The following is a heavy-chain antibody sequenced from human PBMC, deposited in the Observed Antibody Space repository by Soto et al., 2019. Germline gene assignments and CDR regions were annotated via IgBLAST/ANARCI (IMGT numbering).Heavy chain of an antibody. D-gene: IGHD6-13*01. V-gene: IGHV1-69*02. CDR3: AINPRHRGSSSWYSGDAFDI. CDR1: GGTFSSYT. Sequence: SVKVSCKASGGTFSSYTISWVRQAPGQGLEWMGRIIPILGIANYAQKFQGRVTITADKSTSTAYMELSSLRSEDTAVYYCAINPRHRGSSSWYSGDAFDIWGQGTMVTVSS. J-gene: IGHJ3*02. CDR2: IIPILGIA.